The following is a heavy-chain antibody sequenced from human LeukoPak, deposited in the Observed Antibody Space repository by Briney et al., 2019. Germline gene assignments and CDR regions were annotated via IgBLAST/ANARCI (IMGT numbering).Heavy chain of an antibody. D-gene: IGHD3-10*01. CDR3: ARDRIGYMDV. Sequence: GGSLKLSCAASGFTLSANYMSWVRQAPGKGLEWVSVIYSGGTTVYADSVKGRFTISRDTSKNTLSLQMNSLRVEDMAIYYCARDRIGYMDVWGKGTSVIVSS. J-gene: IGHJ6*03. V-gene: IGHV3-53*01. CDR1: GFTLSANY. CDR2: IYSGGTT.